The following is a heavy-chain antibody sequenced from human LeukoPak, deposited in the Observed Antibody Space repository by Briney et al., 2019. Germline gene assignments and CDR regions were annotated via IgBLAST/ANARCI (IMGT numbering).Heavy chain of an antibody. CDR2: IYYSGST. D-gene: IGHD3-10*01. CDR3: ARGGPDYYGSGSYYRY. Sequence: SETLSLTCTVSGGSISSYYWSWIRQPPGKGLEWIGYIYYSGSTNYNPSLKSRVTISVDTSKNQFSLKLSSVTAADTAVYYCARGGPDYYGSGSYYRYWGQGTLVTVSS. J-gene: IGHJ4*02. V-gene: IGHV4-59*12. CDR1: GGSISSYY.